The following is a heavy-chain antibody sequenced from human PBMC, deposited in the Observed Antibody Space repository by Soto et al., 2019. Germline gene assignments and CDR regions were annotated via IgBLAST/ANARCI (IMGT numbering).Heavy chain of an antibody. Sequence: ASETLSLTCTVSGGSISSYYWSWIRQPPGKGLEWIGYIYYSGSTNYNPSLKSRVTISVDTSKNQFSLQPNSVTPEDAALYYCARERYGDYGRGAFDIWGQGTMVTVSS. CDR1: GGSISSYY. CDR2: IYYSGST. J-gene: IGHJ3*02. D-gene: IGHD4-17*01. V-gene: IGHV4-59*12. CDR3: ARERYGDYGRGAFDI.